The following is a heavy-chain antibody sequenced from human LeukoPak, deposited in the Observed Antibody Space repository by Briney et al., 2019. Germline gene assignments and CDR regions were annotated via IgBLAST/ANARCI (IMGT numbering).Heavy chain of an antibody. D-gene: IGHD2-2*01. Sequence: PGGSLRLSCAASGFTFSNYAMSWVRQAPGKGLEWVSAISGSGGGTYYADSVKGRFTISRDNSKNTLYLQMNSLRAEDTAVYYCAKEGIVVVPAAKYMDVWGKGTTVTVSS. CDR3: AKEGIVVVPAAKYMDV. J-gene: IGHJ6*03. CDR1: GFTFSNYA. CDR2: ISGSGGGT. V-gene: IGHV3-23*01.